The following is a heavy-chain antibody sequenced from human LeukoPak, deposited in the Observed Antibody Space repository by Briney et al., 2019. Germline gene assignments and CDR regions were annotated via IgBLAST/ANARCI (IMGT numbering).Heavy chain of an antibody. J-gene: IGHJ6*02. V-gene: IGHV3-33*01. Sequence: PGGSLRLSCAASGFTFSRNGMHWVRQAPGKGLEWVAVIWYDGTNKYYADSVKGRFTISRDNSENTLYLQMNSLRAEDTAVYYFARSPSKSRWAYYEGTHYYYGMDVWGQGTTVTVSS. D-gene: IGHD1-26*01. CDR3: ARSPSKSRWAYYEGTHYYYGMDV. CDR2: IWYDGTNK. CDR1: GFTFSRNG.